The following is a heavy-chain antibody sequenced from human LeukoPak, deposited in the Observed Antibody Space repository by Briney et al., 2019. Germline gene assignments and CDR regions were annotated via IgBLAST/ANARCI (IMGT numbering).Heavy chain of an antibody. D-gene: IGHD5-12*01. V-gene: IGHV1-24*01. CDR2: FDPEDGET. Sequence: ASVKVSCKVSGYTLTELSMHWVRQAPGKGLEWMGGFDPEDGETIYAQKFQGRVTMTEDTSTDTAYMELSSLRSEDTAVYYCATGRGYSGYDAFDIWGQGTMVTVSS. CDR1: GYTLTELS. J-gene: IGHJ3*02. CDR3: ATGRGYSGYDAFDI.